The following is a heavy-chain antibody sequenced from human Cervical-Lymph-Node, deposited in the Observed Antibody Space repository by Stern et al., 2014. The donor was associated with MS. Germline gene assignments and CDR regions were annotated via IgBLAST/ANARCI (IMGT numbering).Heavy chain of an antibody. CDR3: ATHDWIFEDY. CDR1: GYSFTSFW. V-gene: IGHV5-51*01. J-gene: IGHJ4*02. D-gene: IGHD3-3*01. CDR2: IHPSDSNT. Sequence: VQLVQSGTEVKKPGESLKISCKGSGYSFTSFWIGWVRQMPGQGLEWMAIIHPSDSNTNYSPSFQGQVTISVEKSINTAYLQWEPLKASDTAIYYCATHDWIFEDYWGLGTLVTVSS.